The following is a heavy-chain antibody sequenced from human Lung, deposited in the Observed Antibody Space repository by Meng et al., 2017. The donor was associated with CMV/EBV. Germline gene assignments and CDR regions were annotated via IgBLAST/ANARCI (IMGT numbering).Heavy chain of an antibody. V-gene: IGHV1-18*01. J-gene: IGHJ4*02. CDR3: ARDAGTIAVSGIGDY. Sequence: SXXVSXKASGYIFTKYGVNWMRQAPGQGPEWMVWISAYNGDTMYAPKVQGRVTMTTDTSTSTAYMELRGLRSDDTAVYYCARDAGTIAVSGIGDYWGQGTXVTVSS. CDR1: GYIFTKYG. D-gene: IGHD6-19*01. CDR2: ISAYNGDT.